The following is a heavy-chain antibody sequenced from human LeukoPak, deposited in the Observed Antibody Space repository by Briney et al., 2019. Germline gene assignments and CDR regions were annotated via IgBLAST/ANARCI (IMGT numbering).Heavy chain of an antibody. CDR1: GFTFSSYE. Sequence: PGGSLRLSCAASGFTFSSYEMNWVRQAPGKGLEWVSGTSGSGGSTYYADSVKGRFTVSRDNSKNTMYLQMHSLRAEDTAVYYCAKKSGLGFDYWGQGTLVTVSS. D-gene: IGHD6-19*01. CDR3: AKKSGLGFDY. V-gene: IGHV3-23*01. CDR2: TSGSGGST. J-gene: IGHJ4*02.